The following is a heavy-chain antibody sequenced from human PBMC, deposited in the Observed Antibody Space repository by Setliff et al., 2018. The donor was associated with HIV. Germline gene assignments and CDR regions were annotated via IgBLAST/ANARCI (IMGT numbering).Heavy chain of an antibody. V-gene: IGHV3-73*01. Sequence: PGGSLRLSCAASGFTFSGSPIHWVRQASGKGLEWLGRIKDRTDNYATAYAASVKGRFTIFRDDSANTAYLQINSLEIEDTAAYYCTRPQYIYENGGSDYWGQGTLVTAPQ. CDR2: IKDRTDNYAT. J-gene: IGHJ4*02. CDR3: TRPQYIYENGGSDY. D-gene: IGHD3-22*01. CDR1: GFTFSGSP.